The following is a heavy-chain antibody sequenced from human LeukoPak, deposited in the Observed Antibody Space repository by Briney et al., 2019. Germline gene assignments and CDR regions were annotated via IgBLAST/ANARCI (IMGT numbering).Heavy chain of an antibody. D-gene: IGHD4-11*01. V-gene: IGHV4-59*08. CDR2: IYYSGST. CDR1: GGSISSYY. CDR3: ARSTTSTNPDY. Sequence: PSETLSLTCTVSGGSISSYYWSWIRQPPGKGLEWIGYIYYSGSTNYNPSLKSRVTMSVDTSKNQFSLKLSSVTAADMAVYYCARSTTSTNPDYWGQGTLVTVSS. J-gene: IGHJ4*02.